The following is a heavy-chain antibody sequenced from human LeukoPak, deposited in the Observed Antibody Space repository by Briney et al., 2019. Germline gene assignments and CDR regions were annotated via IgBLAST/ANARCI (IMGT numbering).Heavy chain of an antibody. CDR2: IIPIFGTA. CDR3: ATGDFDWLYYYYYYMDV. J-gene: IGHJ6*03. Sequence: GSSVKVSCKASGGTFSSYAISWVRQAPGQGLEWMGGIIPIFGTANYAQKFQGRVTITADESTSTAYMELSSLRSEDTAVYYCATGDFDWLYYYYYYMDVWGKGTTVTVSS. CDR1: GGTFSSYA. D-gene: IGHD3-9*01. V-gene: IGHV1-69*01.